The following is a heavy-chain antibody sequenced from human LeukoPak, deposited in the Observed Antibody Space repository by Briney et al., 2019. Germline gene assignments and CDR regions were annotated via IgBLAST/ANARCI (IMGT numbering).Heavy chain of an antibody. CDR2: INPNSGGT. D-gene: IGHD3-16*01. CDR3: ARVFIWDPHAFDL. CDR1: GYTFTGYY. V-gene: IGHV1-2*06. J-gene: IGHJ3*01. Sequence: ASVKVSCKASGYTFTGYYMHWVRQAPGQGLEWMGRINPNSGGTNYAQKFQGRLTMTRDTSISTAYMELSRLRSDDTAVYYCARVFIWDPHAFDLWGQGTMVTVSS.